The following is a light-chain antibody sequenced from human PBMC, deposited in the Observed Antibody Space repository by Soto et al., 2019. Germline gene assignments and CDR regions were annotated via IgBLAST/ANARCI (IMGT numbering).Light chain of an antibody. CDR2: GAS. CDR3: QEYNNWPGLT. J-gene: IGKJ4*01. V-gene: IGKV3-15*01. CDR1: QSVSSN. Sequence: EIVMTQSPATLSVSPGERATLSCRASQSVSSNLAWHLQEPGQAPRRLIQGASTRATGIPARFSGSGSGTEFTLNFSSLQSEDFAVYYCQEYNNWPGLTFGGGTKVDI.